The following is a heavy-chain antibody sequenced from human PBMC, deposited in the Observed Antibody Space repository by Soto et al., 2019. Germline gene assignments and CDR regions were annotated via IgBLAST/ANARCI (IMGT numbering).Heavy chain of an antibody. Sequence: QVQLVQSGAEVKKPGASVKVSCKASGYTFTSYGISWVRQAPGQGLEWMGWISAYNGNTNYAQKLQGRVTMTTDTSPSTAYREVRSLRSDDTAVYFCARSSGTSYVWFDPWRQGTLVTVSS. CDR2: ISAYNGNT. V-gene: IGHV1-18*01. D-gene: IGHD1-26*01. CDR3: ARSSGTSYVWFDP. J-gene: IGHJ5*02. CDR1: GYTFTSYG.